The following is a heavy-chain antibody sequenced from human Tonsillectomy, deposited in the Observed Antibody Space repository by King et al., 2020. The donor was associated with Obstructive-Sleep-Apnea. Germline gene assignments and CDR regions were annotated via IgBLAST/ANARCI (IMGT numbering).Heavy chain of an antibody. CDR1: GFSFSSYG. Sequence: VQLVESGGGVVQPGRSLRLSCAASGFSFSSYGMHWVRQAPGKGLEWVAVIWYDGSNKYYVDSVKGRFTISGDNSKNTLYLQMNSLGAEDTAVYYCARDRGDYDILTGFTPDAFDVWGQGTMVTVSS. V-gene: IGHV3-33*01. D-gene: IGHD3-9*01. CDR3: ARDRGDYDILTGFTPDAFDV. J-gene: IGHJ3*01. CDR2: IWYDGSNK.